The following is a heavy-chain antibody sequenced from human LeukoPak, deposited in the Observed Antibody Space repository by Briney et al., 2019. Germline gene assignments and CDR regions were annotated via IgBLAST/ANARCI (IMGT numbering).Heavy chain of an antibody. J-gene: IGHJ4*02. CDR1: GGSISSYY. CDR2: IYYSGST. CDR3: ARHFMVRGVIHFDY. D-gene: IGHD3-10*01. V-gene: IGHV4-59*01. Sequence: SETLSLTCTVSGGSISSYYWSWIRQPPGKRLEWIGYIYYSGSTNYNPSLKSRVTISVDTSKNQFSLKLSSVTAADTAVYYCARHFMVRGVIHFDYWGQGTLVTVSS.